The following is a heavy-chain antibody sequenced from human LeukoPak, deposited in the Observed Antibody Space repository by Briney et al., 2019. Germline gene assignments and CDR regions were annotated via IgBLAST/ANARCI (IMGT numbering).Heavy chain of an antibody. CDR3: ARSDYYDSSGYRH. V-gene: IGHV1-2*02. Sequence: ASVKVSCKASGYTFTSYAMNWVRQAPRQGLEWMGWINPNSGGTNYAQKFQGRVTMTRDTSISTAYMELSRLRSDDTAVYYCARSDYYDSSGYRHWGQGTLVTVSS. J-gene: IGHJ4*02. D-gene: IGHD3-22*01. CDR2: INPNSGGT. CDR1: GYTFTSYA.